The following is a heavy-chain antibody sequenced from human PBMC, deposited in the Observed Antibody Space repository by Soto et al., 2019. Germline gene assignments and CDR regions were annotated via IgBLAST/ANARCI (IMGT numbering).Heavy chain of an antibody. V-gene: IGHV4-4*02. Sequence: PSETLSLTCAFSCGSISSSNWWSWVRQPPGKGLEWIGEIYHSGSTNYNPSLKSRVTISVDKSKNQFSLKLSSVTAADTAVYYCARDRSYCGGDCYDRWFDPWGQGTLVTVSS. D-gene: IGHD2-21*02. CDR3: ARDRSYCGGDCYDRWFDP. J-gene: IGHJ5*02. CDR1: CGSISSSNW. CDR2: IYHSGST.